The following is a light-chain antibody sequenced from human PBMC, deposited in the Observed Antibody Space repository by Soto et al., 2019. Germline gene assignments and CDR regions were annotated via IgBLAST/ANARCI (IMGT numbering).Light chain of an antibody. CDR2: DVS. Sequence: QSVLTQPASVSGSPGQSITLSCTGTSSDVGGYNYVSWYQQHPGKAPKLMIYDVSNRTSGVSNRFSGSKSGNTASLTISGLQAEDEADYYCSSYTSSSTLAVFGGGTQLTVL. CDR1: SSDVGGYNY. CDR3: SSYTSSSTLAV. J-gene: IGLJ7*01. V-gene: IGLV2-14*01.